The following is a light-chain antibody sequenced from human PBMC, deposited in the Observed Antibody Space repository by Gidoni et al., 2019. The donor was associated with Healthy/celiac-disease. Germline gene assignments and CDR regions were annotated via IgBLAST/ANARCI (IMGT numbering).Light chain of an antibody. CDR2: EDN. J-gene: IGLJ3*02. CDR3: QSYDSSNQVV. Sequence: NFILTQPHSVSESPGKTVTISCTGSSGSIASNYVQWYQQRPGSAPTTVIYEDNQRPAGVPDRFSGAIDSSSNSASLTIAGLKTEDEADYYCQSYDSSNQVVFGGGTKLTGL. CDR1: SGSIASNY. V-gene: IGLV6-57*02.